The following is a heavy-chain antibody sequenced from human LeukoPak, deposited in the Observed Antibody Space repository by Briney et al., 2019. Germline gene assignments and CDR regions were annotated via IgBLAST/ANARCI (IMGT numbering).Heavy chain of an antibody. D-gene: IGHD3-16*01. CDR3: ARGGGLDV. CDR2: ISGSGAGT. V-gene: IGHV3-23*01. Sequence: PPGGSLRLSCAASGFTFSSSAMSWVRQAPGKGLEWVSAISGSGAGTYYADSVKGRFTISRDDSKNTLYLQMSNLRAEDTAVYFCARGGGLDVWGQGATVTVSS. J-gene: IGHJ6*02. CDR1: GFTFSSSA.